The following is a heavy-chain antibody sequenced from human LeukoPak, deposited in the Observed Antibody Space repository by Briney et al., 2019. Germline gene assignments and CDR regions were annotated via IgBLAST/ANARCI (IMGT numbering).Heavy chain of an antibody. CDR3: ATSSTSYNDAFDI. CDR1: GGSISSGSYY. Sequence: SRTLSLTCTVSGGSISSGSYYWSWIRQPAGKGLEWIGRIYTSGSTNYNPSLKSRVTISVDTSKNQFSLKLSSVTAADTAVYYCATSSTSYNDAFDIWGQGTMVTVSS. V-gene: IGHV4-61*02. CDR2: IYTSGST. D-gene: IGHD2-2*01. J-gene: IGHJ3*02.